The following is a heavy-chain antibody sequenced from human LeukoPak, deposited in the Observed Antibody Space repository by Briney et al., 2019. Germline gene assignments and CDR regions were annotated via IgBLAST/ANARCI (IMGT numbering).Heavy chain of an antibody. CDR1: GGTFSSYA. V-gene: IGHV1-69*13. CDR3: AREPHDCGGDCYVDY. CDR2: IIPIFGTA. J-gene: IGHJ4*02. D-gene: IGHD2-21*02. Sequence: ASVKVSCKASGGTFSSYAISWVRQAPGQGLEWMGGIIPIFGTANYAQKFQGRVTITADESTSTAYMELSSLRSEDTAVYYRAREPHDCGGDCYVDYWGQGTLVTVSS.